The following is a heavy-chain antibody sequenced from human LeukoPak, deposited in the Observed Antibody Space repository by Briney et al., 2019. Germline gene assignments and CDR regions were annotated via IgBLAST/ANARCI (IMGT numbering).Heavy chain of an antibody. Sequence: GASVKVSCKTSGYTFTTNAITWVRQAPGQGLEWVAWISCYNGDTRYAQKFQGRVTITADKSTSTAYMELSSLRSEDTAVYYCARTPLYCGGDCYDLSYYYYYMDVWGKGTTVTVSS. CDR2: ISCYNGDT. CDR3: ARTPLYCGGDCYDLSYYYYYMDV. J-gene: IGHJ6*03. CDR1: GYTFTTNA. V-gene: IGHV1-18*01. D-gene: IGHD2-21*02.